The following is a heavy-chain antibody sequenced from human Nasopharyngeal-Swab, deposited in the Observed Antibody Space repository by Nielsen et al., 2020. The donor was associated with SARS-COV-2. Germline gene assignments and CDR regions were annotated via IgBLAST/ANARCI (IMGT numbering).Heavy chain of an antibody. CDR1: GFTFNSYG. CDR2: ISYDGSNK. V-gene: IGHV3-30*18. J-gene: IGHJ6*03. CDR3: AKDRAEGYMDV. D-gene: IGHD5-24*01. Sequence: GESLKISCAASGFTFNSYGMHWVRQAPGKGLEWVAVISYDGSNKYYADSVKGRFTISRDNSKNTLYLQMNSLRAEDTAVYYCAKDRAEGYMDVWGKGTTVTVSS.